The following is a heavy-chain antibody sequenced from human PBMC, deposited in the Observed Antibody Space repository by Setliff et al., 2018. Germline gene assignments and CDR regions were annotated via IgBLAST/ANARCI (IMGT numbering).Heavy chain of an antibody. V-gene: IGHV3-48*01. J-gene: IGHJ4*02. Sequence: GGSLRLSCAASGFNFNYAWMSWVRQAPGKGLEWVSYFSGSSSTIRYADSVKGRFTISRDNAKNSLYLQMNSLRAEDTAVYYCARSGNYRVDYWGQGTLVTVSS. D-gene: IGHD1-26*01. CDR2: FSGSSSTI. CDR3: ARSGNYRVDY. CDR1: GFNFNYAW.